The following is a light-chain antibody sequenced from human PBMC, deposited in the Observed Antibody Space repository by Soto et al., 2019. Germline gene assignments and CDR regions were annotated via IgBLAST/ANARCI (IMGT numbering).Light chain of an antibody. V-gene: IGKV3-11*01. Sequence: EIVLTQSPATLSLSPGERATLSCRASQSVSSYLAWYQQKPGQAPRLLIYDTSNRATGIPARFSVSGSGTDFTLTISSLETEDFAVYYGQQRSNWTRTFCQGTKVDIK. CDR3: QQRSNWTRT. CDR2: DTS. J-gene: IGKJ1*01. CDR1: QSVSSY.